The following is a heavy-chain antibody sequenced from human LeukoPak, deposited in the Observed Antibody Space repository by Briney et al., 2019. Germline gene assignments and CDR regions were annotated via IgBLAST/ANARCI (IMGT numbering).Heavy chain of an antibody. V-gene: IGHV1-18*01. CDR3: ARDRVPYGSGGYNWFDP. Sequence: ASVKVSCKASGGTFSSYAISWVRQAPGQGLEWMGWISVYNGNTNSAQNLQDRVTMTTDTSTNTAYMELRSPRSDDTAVYYCARDRVPYGSGGYNWFDPWGQGTLVTVSS. CDR1: GGTFSSYA. J-gene: IGHJ5*02. D-gene: IGHD3-10*01. CDR2: ISVYNGNT.